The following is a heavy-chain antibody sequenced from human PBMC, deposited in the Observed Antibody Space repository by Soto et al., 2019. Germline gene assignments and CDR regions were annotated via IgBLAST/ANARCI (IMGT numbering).Heavy chain of an antibody. D-gene: IGHD3-22*01. Sequence: EVQLLESGGGLVQPGGSLRLSCAASGFTFSSYAMSWVRQAPGKGLEWVSAISGSGGSTYYADSVKGRFTISRDNSKNTLYLQMNSLRAEDTAVYYCAKDGIGFYYYDSSGFIDYWGQGTLVTVSS. V-gene: IGHV3-23*01. CDR2: ISGSGGST. CDR3: AKDGIGFYYYDSSGFIDY. J-gene: IGHJ4*02. CDR1: GFTFSSYA.